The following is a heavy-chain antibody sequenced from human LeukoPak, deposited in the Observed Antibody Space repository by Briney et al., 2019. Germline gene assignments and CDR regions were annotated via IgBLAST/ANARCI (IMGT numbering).Heavy chain of an antibody. CDR1: GFSFSDY. D-gene: IGHD5-12*01. V-gene: IGHV3-11*01. CDR3: AKDSAYDPQDLDY. CDR2: ISSRSSTI. Sequence: GGSLRLSCAASGFSFSDYMSWIRQAPGRGLEWISFISSRSSTIYYRDSVKGRFTISRDNAKNSLYLQMNSLRAEDTALYYCAKDSAYDPQDLDYWGQGTLVTVSS. J-gene: IGHJ4*02.